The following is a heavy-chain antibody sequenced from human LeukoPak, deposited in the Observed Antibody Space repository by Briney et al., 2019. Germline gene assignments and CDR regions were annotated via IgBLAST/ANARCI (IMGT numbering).Heavy chain of an antibody. D-gene: IGHD1-7*01. V-gene: IGHV3-21*01. Sequence: GGSLRLSCAASGFTFSSYSMNWVRQAPGKGLEWVSSISSSSSYIYYADSVKGRFTISRDNAKNSLYLQMNSLRAEDTAVYYRAREVWRGTRSAPVDYWGQGTLVTVSS. J-gene: IGHJ4*02. CDR3: AREVWRGTRSAPVDY. CDR2: ISSSSSYI. CDR1: GFTFSSYS.